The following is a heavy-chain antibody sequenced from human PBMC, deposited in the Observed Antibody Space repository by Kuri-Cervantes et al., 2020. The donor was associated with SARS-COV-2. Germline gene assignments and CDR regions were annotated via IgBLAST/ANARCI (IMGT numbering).Heavy chain of an antibody. D-gene: IGHD4-11*01. J-gene: IGHJ3*02. CDR1: VETFSHNA. V-gene: IGHV4-34*12. CDR2: IIHGGCS. Sequence: SETLSLTCFVCVETFSHNAGSWVRQPPGKGLEWIGEIIHGGCSNYNPSLKSRVTISVDTSKNQFSLKLSSVTAADTAVYYCASQGDYSPDVNPAHYAFDIWGQGTMVTVSS. CDR3: ASQGDYSPDVNPAHYAFDI.